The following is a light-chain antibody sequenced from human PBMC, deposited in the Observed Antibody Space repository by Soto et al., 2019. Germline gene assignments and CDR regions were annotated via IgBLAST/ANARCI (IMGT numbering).Light chain of an antibody. Sequence: EILMTQYPATLSVSPGERATLSCWASQSVGSQLAWYQQRPGQAPRLLIYGASNRATGIPARFSGSGSGTDFTLTISGLETEDFAVYYCQQRTNRHTITFGQGTRLEIK. CDR1: QSVGSQ. J-gene: IGKJ5*01. CDR3: QQRTNRHTIT. CDR2: GAS. V-gene: IGKV3D-11*02.